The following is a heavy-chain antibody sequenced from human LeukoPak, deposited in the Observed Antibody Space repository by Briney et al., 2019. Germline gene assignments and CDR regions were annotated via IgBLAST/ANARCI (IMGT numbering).Heavy chain of an antibody. V-gene: IGHV4-4*07. CDR3: ARALRGSTTNYFDY. Sequence: PSETLSLTCTISTAALTSYSWNWIRQSAGKGPEWIGRIFTSGRSDYNPSVEGRVTLSLDTSKSQFSLHLTSLTAADTAVYYCARALRGSTTNYFDYWAGEPGHRLL. J-gene: IGHJ4*02. CDR2: IFTSGRS. D-gene: IGHD5-12*01. CDR1: TAALTSYS.